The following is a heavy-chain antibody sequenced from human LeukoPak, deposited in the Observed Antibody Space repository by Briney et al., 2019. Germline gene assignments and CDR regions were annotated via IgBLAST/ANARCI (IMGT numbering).Heavy chain of an antibody. J-gene: IGHJ5*02. V-gene: IGHV3-74*01. CDR1: GFTFSSYW. Sequence: GGSLRLSCAASGFTFSSYWMHWVRQAPGKGLVWVSRINSDGSSTYYADSVKGRFTISRDNSKNTLYLQMNSLRAEDTAVYYCAKDLVPAAISSWFDPWGQGTLVTVSS. CDR2: INSDGSST. D-gene: IGHD2-2*01. CDR3: AKDLVPAAISSWFDP.